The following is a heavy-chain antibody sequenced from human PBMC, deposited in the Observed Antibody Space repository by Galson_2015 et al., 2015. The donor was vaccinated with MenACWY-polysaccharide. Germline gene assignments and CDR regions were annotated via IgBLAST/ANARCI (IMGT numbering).Heavy chain of an antibody. D-gene: IGHD3-16*02. CDR1: GYTFTGYY. Sequence: SVKVSCKASGYTFTGYYVHWVRQAPGQGLEWMGWINPNSGGTNYAQKFQGRVTMTRDTSISTAYMELSRLRSDDTAVYYCARESFRSATKLSYWYFDPWGRGPLVTVSS. V-gene: IGHV1-2*02. J-gene: IGHJ2*01. CDR3: ARESFRSATKLSYWYFDP. CDR2: INPNSGGT.